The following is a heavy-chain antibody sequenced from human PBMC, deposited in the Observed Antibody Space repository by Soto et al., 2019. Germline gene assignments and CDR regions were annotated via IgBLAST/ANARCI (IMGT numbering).Heavy chain of an antibody. CDR1: GGSISSYY. CDR2: IYYSGST. J-gene: IGHJ6*02. CDR3: ARDHITSLYGMDV. V-gene: IGHV4-59*01. Sequence: QVQLQESGPGLVKPSETLSLTCTVSGGSISSYYWSWIRQPPGKGLEWIGYIYYSGSTNYNPSLKSRVTISVDTSKNQFSLKLSSVTAADTAVYYCARDHITSLYGMDVWGQGTTVTVSS. D-gene: IGHD1-20*01.